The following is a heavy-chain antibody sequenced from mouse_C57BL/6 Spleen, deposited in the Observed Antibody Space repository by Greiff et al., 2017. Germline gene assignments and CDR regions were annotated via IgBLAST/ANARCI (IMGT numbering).Heavy chain of an antibody. V-gene: IGHV1-50*01. D-gene: IGHD2-5*01. CDR3: ARGAYYSKDYFDY. J-gene: IGHJ2*01. CDR1: GYTFTSYW. Sequence: QVQLQQPGAELVKPGASVKLSCKASGYTFTSYWMQWVKQRPGQGLEWIGEIDPSDSYTNYNQKFKGKAKLTGDTSSSTASMQLSSLTSEDSAVYYCARGAYYSKDYFDYWGQGTTLTVSS. CDR2: IDPSDSYT.